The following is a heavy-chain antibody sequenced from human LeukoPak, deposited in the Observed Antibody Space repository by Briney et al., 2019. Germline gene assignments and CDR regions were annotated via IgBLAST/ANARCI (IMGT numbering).Heavy chain of an antibody. CDR1: GGTFSSYA. CDR2: IIPIFGTA. J-gene: IGHJ4*02. D-gene: IGHD1-26*01. V-gene: IGHV1-69*01. CDR3: ARDGMSGGYLGVDY. Sequence: GSSVKVSCKASGGTFSSYAISWVRQAPGQGLEWMGGIIPIFGTANYAQKFQGRVTITADESTSTAYMELSSLRSEDTAVYYCARDGMSGGYLGVDYWGQGTLVTVSS.